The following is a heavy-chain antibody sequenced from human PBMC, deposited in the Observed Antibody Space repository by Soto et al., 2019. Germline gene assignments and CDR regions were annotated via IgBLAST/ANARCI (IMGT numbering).Heavy chain of an antibody. CDR2: ISWDGGYK. D-gene: IGHD2-2*01. CDR3: TKYEGYWSSISWKASFDH. CDR1: GFTFVEYA. Sequence: EVQLVESGGGLVQPGRSLRLSCAASGFTFVEYAMHWVRQAPGQGLEWVSGISWDGGYKGYADSVKGRFTISRDNAKKSLYVEMNSLRVEDTALSYCTKYEGYWSSISWKASFDHWGQGTIFTVS. J-gene: IGHJ3*01. V-gene: IGHV3-9*01.